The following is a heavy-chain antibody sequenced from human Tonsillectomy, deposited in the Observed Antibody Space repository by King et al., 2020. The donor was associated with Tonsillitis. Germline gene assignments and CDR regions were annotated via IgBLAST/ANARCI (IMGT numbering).Heavy chain of an antibody. CDR2: INSDGSRT. J-gene: IGHJ4*02. Sequence: VPLVSSGGGFVQPGGCLRLYCAASGFTFSRYWLHWVRPAPGEGLVWVSRINSDGSRTNYADSVKGRFTIPRDNAKHTLYLQMNSLRAEATEREYGTREREEGAGEGGGEGTRGT. V-gene: IGHV3-74*01. CDR3: TREREEGAGEG. D-gene: IGHD3-10*01. CDR1: GFTFSRYW.